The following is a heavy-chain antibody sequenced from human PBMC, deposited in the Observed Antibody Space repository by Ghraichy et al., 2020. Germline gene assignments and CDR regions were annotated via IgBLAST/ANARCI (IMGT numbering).Heavy chain of an antibody. Sequence: SQTLSLTCTVSGGSVSSSSHYWGWIRQSPGKGLEWIASMYYSGSTYYNPSLKSRVTISVDTSKNQFSLKLSSVTAADTAVYYCATEPHYYDGSGYFLSGWFDPWGQGTLVTVAS. CDR2: MYYSGST. CDR3: ATEPHYYDGSGYFLSGWFDP. D-gene: IGHD3-22*01. J-gene: IGHJ5*02. CDR1: GGSVSSSSHY. V-gene: IGHV4-39*01.